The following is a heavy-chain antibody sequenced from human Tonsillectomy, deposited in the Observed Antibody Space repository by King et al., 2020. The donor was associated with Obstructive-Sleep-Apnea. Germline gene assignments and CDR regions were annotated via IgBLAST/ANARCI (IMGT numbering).Heavy chain of an antibody. J-gene: IGHJ4*02. CDR3: AKEEGATDFDY. D-gene: IGHD5-12*01. CDR1: GFTFSSYS. V-gene: IGHV3-23*04. CDR2: IIGSGGIT. Sequence: VQLVESGGGLVHPGGSLRLSCAASGFTFSSYSMIWVRQAPGKGLEWVSGIIGSGGITYYADSVKGRFTISRDNSKNTLSLQMNSLRAEDTAVYYCAKEEGATDFDYWGQGTLVAVSS.